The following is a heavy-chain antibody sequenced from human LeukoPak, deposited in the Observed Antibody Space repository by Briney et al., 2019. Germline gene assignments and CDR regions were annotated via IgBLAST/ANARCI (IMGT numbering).Heavy chain of an antibody. Sequence: GGSLRLSCAVSGFTFSSYWVSWVRQAPGKGLEWVANMPPDGNEKYYVDSVRGRFTISRDNAKNSLYLQMNSLGAEDTAVYFCARSPASGTAIGYWGQGTLVTVSS. D-gene: IGHD1-1*01. CDR2: MPPDGNEK. CDR1: GFTFSSYW. V-gene: IGHV3-7*01. CDR3: ARSPASGTAIGY. J-gene: IGHJ4*02.